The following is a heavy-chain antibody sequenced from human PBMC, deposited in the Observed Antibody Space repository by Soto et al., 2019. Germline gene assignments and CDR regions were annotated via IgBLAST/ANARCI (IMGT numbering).Heavy chain of an antibody. CDR3: AREMDLSMVRGVAAFDY. J-gene: IGHJ4*02. CDR1: GGTFSSYA. Sequence: ASVKVSCKASGGTFSSYAISWVRQAPGQGLEWMGGIIPIFGTANYAQKFQGRVTITADESTSTAYMELSSLRSEDTAVYYCAREMDLSMVRGVAAFDYWGQGTLVTVSS. V-gene: IGHV1-69*13. D-gene: IGHD3-10*01. CDR2: IIPIFGTA.